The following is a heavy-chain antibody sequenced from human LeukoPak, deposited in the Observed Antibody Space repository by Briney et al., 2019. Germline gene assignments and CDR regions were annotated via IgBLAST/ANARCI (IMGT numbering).Heavy chain of an antibody. J-gene: IGHJ4*02. CDR2: IYYSGST. D-gene: IGHD3-3*01. CDR3: ARDGGVTIFGVVI. CDR1: GGSISSSSYY. Sequence: SETLSLTCTVSGGSISSSSYYWGWIRQPPGKGLEWIGSIYYSGSTYYNPSLKSRVTISVDTSKNQFSLKLSSVTAADTAVYYCARDGGVTIFGVVIWGQGTLVTVSS. V-gene: IGHV4-39*07.